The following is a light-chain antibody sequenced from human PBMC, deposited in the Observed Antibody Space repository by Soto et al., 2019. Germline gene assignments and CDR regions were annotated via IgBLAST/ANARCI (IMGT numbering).Light chain of an antibody. CDR2: GAS. V-gene: IGKV3D-20*02. CDR3: QQRSDWPLT. CDR1: QSVSSSY. J-gene: IGKJ4*01. Sequence: EIVLTQSPGTLSLSPGERATLSCRASQSVSSSYLAWYQQKPGQAPRLLIYGASNRATGIPARFSGFGSETDFTLTISSLEPEDFAVYYCQQRSDWPLTFGGGTKVDIK.